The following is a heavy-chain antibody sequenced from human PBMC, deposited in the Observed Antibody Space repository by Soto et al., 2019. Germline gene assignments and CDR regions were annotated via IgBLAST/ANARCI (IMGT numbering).Heavy chain of an antibody. V-gene: IGHV3-23*01. CDR3: ANDRDGAAAGPTKFYGMDV. D-gene: IGHD6-13*01. CDR1: GFTFSSYA. CDR2: ISGSGDST. Sequence: EVQLLESGGGLVQPGGSLRLSCAASGFTFSSYAMSWVRQAPGKGLEWVSVISGSGDSTYYADSVRGRFTISRDNSKNPLYLKMNSLRAEDTAVYYCANDRDGAAAGPTKFYGMDVWGQGTTVTVSS. J-gene: IGHJ6*02.